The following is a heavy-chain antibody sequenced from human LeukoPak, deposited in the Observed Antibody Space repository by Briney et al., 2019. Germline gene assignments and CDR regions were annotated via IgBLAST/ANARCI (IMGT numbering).Heavy chain of an antibody. CDR1: GFTFSSYS. D-gene: IGHD1-1*01. CDR3: AKDQQQLAYPFDY. Sequence: GSLRLSCAASGFTFSSYSMNWVRQAPGKGLEWVSYISSSSSTIYYADSVKGRLTISRDNSKNTLYLQMNSLRAEDTAVYYCAKDQQQLAYPFDYWGQGALVTVSS. J-gene: IGHJ4*02. CDR2: ISSSSSTI. V-gene: IGHV3-48*01.